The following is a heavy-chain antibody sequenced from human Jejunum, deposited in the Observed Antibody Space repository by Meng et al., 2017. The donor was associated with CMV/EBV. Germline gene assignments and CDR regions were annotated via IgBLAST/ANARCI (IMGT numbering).Heavy chain of an antibody. J-gene: IGHJ4*02. CDR2: INTNTGNP. Sequence: QGKLVQFGFKLKKPGASVKVSCKASGYTFTRYPMNWVRQAPGQGLEWMGWINTNTGNPTYAQGFTGRFVFSLDTSVSTAYLQINSLRADDTAVYYCARDSPLDGYSLLDYWGQGTLVTVSS. V-gene: IGHV7-4-1*02. D-gene: IGHD5-24*01. CDR1: GYTFTRYP. CDR3: ARDSPLDGYSLLDY.